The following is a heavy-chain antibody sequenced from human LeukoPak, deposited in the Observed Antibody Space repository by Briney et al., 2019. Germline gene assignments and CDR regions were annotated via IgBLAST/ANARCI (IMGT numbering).Heavy chain of an antibody. Sequence: PGGSLRLSCAASGFAFSSYAMSWVRQAPGKGLEWVSGISGSGTSTYYADSVKGRFTISRDNSKNTLNPQMNSLRAEDTAVYYCAKDRREYSGSYNNWFDPWGQGTLVTVSS. CDR2: ISGSGTST. V-gene: IGHV3-23*01. D-gene: IGHD1-26*01. CDR1: GFAFSSYA. J-gene: IGHJ5*02. CDR3: AKDRREYSGSYNNWFDP.